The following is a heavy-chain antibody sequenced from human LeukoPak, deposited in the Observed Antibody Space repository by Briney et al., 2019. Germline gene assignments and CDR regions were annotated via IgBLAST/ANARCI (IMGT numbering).Heavy chain of an antibody. CDR1: GFTFSSYA. Sequence: GGSLRLSCAASGFTFSSYAMSWVRQAPGKGLEWVSAIGGSGGSTYYADSVKGRFTISRDNSKNTLYLQMNSLRAEDTAVYYCAKDYRAVEDGYWGQGTLVTVSS. CDR2: IGGSGGST. J-gene: IGHJ4*02. D-gene: IGHD6-19*01. CDR3: AKDYRAVEDGY. V-gene: IGHV3-23*01.